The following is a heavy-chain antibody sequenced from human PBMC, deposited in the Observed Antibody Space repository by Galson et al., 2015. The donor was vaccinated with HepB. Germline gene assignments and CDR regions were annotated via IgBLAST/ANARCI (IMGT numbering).Heavy chain of an antibody. J-gene: IGHJ5*02. V-gene: IGHV3-73*01. Sequence: SLRLSCAASGFTFSHAWMNWVRQAPGKGLEWVGRIRSKANNYATAYGAPVKGRFTISRDDSKNTAYLQMNSLQTEDTAVYYCTRRSTDDSSGYYVSWGQGIVVTVSS. CDR1: GFTFSHAW. CDR2: IRSKANNYAT. CDR3: TRRSTDDSSGYYVS. D-gene: IGHD3-22*01.